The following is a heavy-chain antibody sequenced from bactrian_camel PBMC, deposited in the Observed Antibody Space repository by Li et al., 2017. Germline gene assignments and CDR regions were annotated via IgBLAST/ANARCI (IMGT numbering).Heavy chain of an antibody. CDR1: GLTYSNFD. D-gene: IGHD3*01. Sequence: VQLVESGGSLVQPGGSLRLSCAVSGLTYSNFDMNWVRQAPGKGLEWVSGINSGGDSTYYADSEKGRFTMFRDNAKNMLYLQMNSLKSEDAAVYYCAPDPRGSGYWGQGTQVTVS. CDR2: INSGGDST. CDR3: APDPRGSGY. J-gene: IGHJ4*01. V-gene: IGHV3S40*01.